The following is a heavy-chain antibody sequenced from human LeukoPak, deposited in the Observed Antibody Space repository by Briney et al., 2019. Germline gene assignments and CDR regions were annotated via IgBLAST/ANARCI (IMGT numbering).Heavy chain of an antibody. CDR1: GGSISSYY. J-gene: IGHJ6*02. D-gene: IGHD3-3*01. Sequence: SEALSLTCTVSGGSISSYYWSWIRQPSGKGLEWIGRIYTSGSTNYNPSLKSRVTMSVDTSKNQFSLKLSSVTAADTAVYYCARDYDFWSLNYYGMDVWGQGTTVTVSS. V-gene: IGHV4-4*07. CDR2: IYTSGST. CDR3: ARDYDFWSLNYYGMDV.